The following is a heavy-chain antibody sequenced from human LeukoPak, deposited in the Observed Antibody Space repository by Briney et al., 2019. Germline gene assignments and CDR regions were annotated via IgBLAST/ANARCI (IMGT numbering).Heavy chain of an antibody. CDR1: GFTFSSYS. V-gene: IGHV3-21*04. D-gene: IGHD1-26*01. CDR2: ISSSSSYI. CDR3: ARGFSGTYPFYYDY. J-gene: IGHJ4*02. Sequence: PGGSLRLSCAASGFTFSSYSMNWVRQAPGKGLEWVSSISSSSSYIYYADSVKGRFTVSRDNSKNTLYLQMNSLSAEDTAVYYCARGFSGTYPFYYDYWGQGTLVTVSS.